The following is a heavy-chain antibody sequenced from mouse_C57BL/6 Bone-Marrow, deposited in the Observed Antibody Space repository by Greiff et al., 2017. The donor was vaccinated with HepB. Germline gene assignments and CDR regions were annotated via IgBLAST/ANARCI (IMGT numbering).Heavy chain of an antibody. Sequence: QVQLKQSGAELARPGASVKLSCKASGYTFTSYGISWVKQRTGQGLEWIGEIYPRSGNTYYNEKFKGKATLTADKSSSTAYMELRSLTSEDSAVYFCARGLITTVVALPEFAYWGQGTLVTVSA. CDR2: IYPRSGNT. CDR1: GYTFTSYG. V-gene: IGHV1-81*01. D-gene: IGHD1-1*01. J-gene: IGHJ3*01. CDR3: ARGLITTVVALPEFAY.